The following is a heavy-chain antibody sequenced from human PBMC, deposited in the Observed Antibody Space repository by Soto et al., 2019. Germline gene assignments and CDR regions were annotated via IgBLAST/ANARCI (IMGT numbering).Heavy chain of an antibody. Sequence: GGSLRLSCAASGFTFSSYAMSWVRQAPGKGLEWVSAISGSGGSTYYADSVKGRFTISRDNSKNTLYLQMNSLRAEDTAVYYCAKETGKSGYCSGGSCYSDYWGQGTLVTVSS. CDR2: ISGSGGST. CDR1: GFTFSSYA. CDR3: AKETGKSGYCSGGSCYSDY. J-gene: IGHJ4*02. D-gene: IGHD2-15*01. V-gene: IGHV3-23*01.